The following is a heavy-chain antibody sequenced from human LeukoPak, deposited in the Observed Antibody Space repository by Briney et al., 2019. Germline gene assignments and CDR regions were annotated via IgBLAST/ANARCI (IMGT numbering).Heavy chain of an antibody. CDR3: ASHAAEMATICWSDH. V-gene: IGHV4-39*01. Sequence: SETLSLTCTVSGGSISSSSYYWGWIRQPPGKGLEWIGSIYYSGSTYYNPSFESRVTISVDTSKNQFSLKLSSVTAADTAVYYCASHAAEMATICWSDHWGQGTLVTVSS. CDR2: IYYSGST. D-gene: IGHD5-24*01. J-gene: IGHJ5*02. CDR1: GGSISSSSYY.